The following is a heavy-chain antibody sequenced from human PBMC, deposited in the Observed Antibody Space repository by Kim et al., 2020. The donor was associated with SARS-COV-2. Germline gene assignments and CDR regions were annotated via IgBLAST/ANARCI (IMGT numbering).Heavy chain of an antibody. CDR1: GFTFSSLA. J-gene: IGHJ4*02. CDR3: AKKKGDSSGLDY. V-gene: IGHV3-23*01. CDR2: ISGSGGRT. D-gene: IGHD3-22*01. Sequence: GGSLRLSCAASGFTFSSLAMNWVRQAPGKGLEWVSGISGSGGRTYYADSVKGRFTIFRDNSKNTLYLQMNSLRAEDTALYYCAKKKGDSSGLDYWGQGTLVTVSS.